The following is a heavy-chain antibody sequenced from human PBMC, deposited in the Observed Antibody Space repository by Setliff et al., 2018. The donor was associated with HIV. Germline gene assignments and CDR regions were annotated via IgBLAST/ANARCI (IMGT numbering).Heavy chain of an antibody. CDR2: IIPIFGTA. Sequence: GASVKVSCKASGGAFSSYALSWVRQAPGQGLEWMGGIIPIFGTANYAQKFQGRVTITRDASASTAYMELSSLRSEDTAVYYCARSPGDYLFDYWGQGTLVTVSS. J-gene: IGHJ4*02. V-gene: IGHV1-69*05. CDR1: GGAFSSYA. D-gene: IGHD4-17*01. CDR3: ARSPGDYLFDY.